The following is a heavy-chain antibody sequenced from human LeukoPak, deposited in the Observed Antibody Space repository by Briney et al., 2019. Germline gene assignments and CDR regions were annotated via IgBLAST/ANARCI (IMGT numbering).Heavy chain of an antibody. D-gene: IGHD2-2*01. J-gene: IGHJ3*02. CDR3: ARVVYCSSTSCSGAFDI. CDR2: IYSGGST. V-gene: IGHV3-53*04. CDR1: GFTFSSYA. Sequence: GGSLRLSCAASGFTFSSYAMSWVRQAPGKGLEWVSVIYSGGSTYYADSVKGRFTISRHNSKNTLYLQMNSLRAEDTAVYYCARVVYCSSTSCSGAFDIWGQGTMVTVSS.